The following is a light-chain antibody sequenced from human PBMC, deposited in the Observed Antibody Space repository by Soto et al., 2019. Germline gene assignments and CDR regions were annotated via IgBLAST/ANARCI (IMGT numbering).Light chain of an antibody. CDR3: HQRQSWPRT. Sequence: EIVLTQSPGTLSLSPGERATLSCRASQSVSSSYLAWYQQKPGQAPRLLIYGASKRATGIPARFSASGSGTDFTLTISDVQPEDFALYYCHQRQSWPRTFGQGTKVDI. CDR2: GAS. J-gene: IGKJ1*01. V-gene: IGKV3-20*01. CDR1: QSVSSSY.